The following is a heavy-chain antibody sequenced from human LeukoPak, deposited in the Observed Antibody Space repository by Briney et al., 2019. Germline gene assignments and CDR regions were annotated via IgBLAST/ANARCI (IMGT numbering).Heavy chain of an antibody. Sequence: GRSLRLSCAASGFTFSSYGMHWVRQAPGKGLEWVAVISYDGSNKYYADSVKGRFTISRDNSKNTLYLQMNSLRAEDTAVYYCTKGGREGFHPYYFDCWGQGTLVTVSS. J-gene: IGHJ4*02. CDR3: TKGGREGFHPYYFDC. CDR2: ISYDGSNK. CDR1: GFTFSSYG. D-gene: IGHD3-10*01. V-gene: IGHV3-30*18.